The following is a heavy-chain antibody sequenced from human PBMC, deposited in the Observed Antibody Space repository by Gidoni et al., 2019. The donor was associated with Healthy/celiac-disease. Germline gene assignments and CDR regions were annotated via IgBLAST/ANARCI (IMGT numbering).Heavy chain of an antibody. Sequence: QVQLQESGPGLVKPSATLSLTCTVSGGSISSYYWSWIRQPPGKGLEWLGYIYYSGSTNYNPSLKSRVTISVDTSKNQFSLKLSSVTAADTAVYYCARNFGAVSPYGMDVWGQGTTVTVSS. J-gene: IGHJ6*02. CDR3: ARNFGAVSPYGMDV. V-gene: IGHV4-59*01. D-gene: IGHD6-19*01. CDR1: GGSISSYY. CDR2: IYYSGST.